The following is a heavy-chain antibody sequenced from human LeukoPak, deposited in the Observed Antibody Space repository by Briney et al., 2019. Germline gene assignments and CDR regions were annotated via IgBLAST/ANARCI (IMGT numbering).Heavy chain of an antibody. D-gene: IGHD3-16*01. Sequence: GGSLRLSCAASGFTFSSYGMHWVRQAPGKGLEWVAFIRYDGSNKYYADSVKGRFTISRDNSKNTLYLQMNSLRAEDTAVYYCAKFPGGRGLSWVPAGSDYWGQGTLVTVSS. V-gene: IGHV3-30*02. CDR3: AKFPGGRGLSWVPAGSDY. CDR2: IRYDGSNK. J-gene: IGHJ4*02. CDR1: GFTFSSYG.